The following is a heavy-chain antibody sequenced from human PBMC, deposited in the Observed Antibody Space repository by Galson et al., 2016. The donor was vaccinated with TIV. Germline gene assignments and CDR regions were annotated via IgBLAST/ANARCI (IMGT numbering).Heavy chain of an antibody. J-gene: IGHJ4*02. CDR3: ARSAAFGTWRWYVFDY. D-gene: IGHD3-3*02. V-gene: IGHV3-33*01. Sequence: SLRLSCAVSGFSLKDYGTHWVRQAPGKGLEWVAVIGYDGTTKYYADSVNGRFTISRDTSTNTLSLRMDSLIGEDTAMYDCARSAAFGTWRWYVFDYWGQGSMVTVSS. CDR1: GFSLKDYG. CDR2: IGYDGTTK.